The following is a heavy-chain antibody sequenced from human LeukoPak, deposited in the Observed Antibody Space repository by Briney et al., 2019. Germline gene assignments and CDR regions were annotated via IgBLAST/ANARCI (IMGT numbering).Heavy chain of an antibody. CDR1: GFTFSSYE. CDR2: ISSSGSTI. V-gene: IGHV3-48*03. CDR3: ARDDEYYFDY. J-gene: IGHJ4*02. Sequence: GGSLRLPCAASGFTFSSYEMNWVRQAPGKGLEWVSYISSSGSTIYYADSVKGRFTISRDNAKNSLYLQMSSLRAEDTAVYYCARDDEYYFDYWGQGTLVTVSS.